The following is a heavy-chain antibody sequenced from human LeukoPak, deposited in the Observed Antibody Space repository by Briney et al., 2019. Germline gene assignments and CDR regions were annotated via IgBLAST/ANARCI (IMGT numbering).Heavy chain of an antibody. CDR1: GGSISSSTYC. CDR2: MYYSGNT. J-gene: IGHJ4*02. Sequence: PSETLSLTCTVSGGSISSSTYCWSWVRQPPGKGLEWIGCMYYSGNTYYSSSLKGRVTISLDTPKNQFSLRLNSVTASDTAVYYCARHIAYHANLGYWGQGTLVTVSS. V-gene: IGHV4-39*01. CDR3: ARHIAYHANLGY. D-gene: IGHD2-21*01.